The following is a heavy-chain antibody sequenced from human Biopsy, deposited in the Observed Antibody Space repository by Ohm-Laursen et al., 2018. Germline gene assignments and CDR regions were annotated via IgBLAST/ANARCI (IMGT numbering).Heavy chain of an antibody. CDR2: IKHSGST. CDR1: SGSFSGYY. Sequence: PGTLSLTWAVSSGSFSGYYWSWIRQPPGKGLEWIGEIKHSGSTNYNPSLKSRVTISVDTSKNQFSLKLSSVTAADTAVYYCARGMRYCTNAVCYKSGSGSYYRYYYGMDVWGQGTTVTVSS. CDR3: ARGMRYCTNAVCYKSGSGSYYRYYYGMDV. D-gene: IGHD2-8*01. J-gene: IGHJ6*02. V-gene: IGHV4-34*01.